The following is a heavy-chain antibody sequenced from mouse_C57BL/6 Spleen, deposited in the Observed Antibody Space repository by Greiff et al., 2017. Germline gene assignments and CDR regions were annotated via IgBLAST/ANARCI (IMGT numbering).Heavy chain of an antibody. V-gene: IGHV1-69*01. CDR3: AGYDGYYGFAY. J-gene: IGHJ3*01. CDR2: IDPYDSYT. CDR1: GYTFTSYW. Sequence: VKLQQPGAELVMPGASVKLSCKASGYTFTSYWMHWVKQRPGQGLEWIGEIDPYDSYTNYNQKFKGKSTLTVDKSSSTAYMQLSSLTSEDSAVYYCAGYDGYYGFAYWGQGTLVTVSA. D-gene: IGHD2-3*01.